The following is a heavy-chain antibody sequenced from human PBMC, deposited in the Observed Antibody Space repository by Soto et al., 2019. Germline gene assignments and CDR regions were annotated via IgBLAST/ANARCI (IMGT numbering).Heavy chain of an antibody. J-gene: IGHJ5*02. CDR1: GYTFTSYG. V-gene: IGHV1-18*01. CDR3: ARDYSDYYDSSPMGWFDP. CDR2: ISAYNGNT. D-gene: IGHD3-22*01. Sequence: ASVKVSCKASGYTFTSYGISWVRQAPGQGLEWMGWISAYNGNTNYAQKLQGRVTMTTDTSTSTAYMELRSLRPDDTAVYYCARDYSDYYDSSPMGWFDPWGQGTQVTVSS.